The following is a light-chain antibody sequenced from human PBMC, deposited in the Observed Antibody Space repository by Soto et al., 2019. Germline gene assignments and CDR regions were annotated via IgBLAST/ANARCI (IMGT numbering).Light chain of an antibody. CDR1: QSVSSSY. V-gene: IGKV3-20*01. J-gene: IGKJ1*01. CDR2: GAS. Sequence: EIVLTQSPGTLSLSPGERATLSCRASQSVSSSYLAWYQQKPGQAPRLLIYGASSRATGIPDRFSGSGSGTDLSLTISRLMPEDIAVYYCQQYGSLRTFGQGTKVEIK. CDR3: QQYGSLRT.